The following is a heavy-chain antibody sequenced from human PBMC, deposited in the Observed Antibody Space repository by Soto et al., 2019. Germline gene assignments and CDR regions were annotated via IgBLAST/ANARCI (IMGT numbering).Heavy chain of an antibody. J-gene: IGHJ6*02. CDR3: ARDLLDTAMVYYYYGMDV. D-gene: IGHD5-18*01. Sequence: EWMGWISAYNGNTNYAQKLQGRVTMTTDTSTSTAYMELRSLRSDDTAVYYCARDLLDTAMVYYYYGMDVWGQGTTVTVSS. CDR2: ISAYNGNT. V-gene: IGHV1-18*01.